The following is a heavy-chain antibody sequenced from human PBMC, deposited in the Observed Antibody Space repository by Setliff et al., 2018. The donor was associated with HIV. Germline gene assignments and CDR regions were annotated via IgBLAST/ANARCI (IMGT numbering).Heavy chain of an antibody. CDR2: IYYSGST. J-gene: IGHJ3*02. D-gene: IGHD5-12*01. Sequence: PSETLSLTCAVSGYSVSSGYYWGWIRQPPGEGLEWIASIYYSGSTYYAPSLKIRVTISVDTSKNQFSLKLTSVTAADTAGYFCARVVPREVAPGGFEIWGQGTMVTVSS. CDR1: GYSVSSGYY. CDR3: ARVVPREVAPGGFEI. V-gene: IGHV4-38-2*01.